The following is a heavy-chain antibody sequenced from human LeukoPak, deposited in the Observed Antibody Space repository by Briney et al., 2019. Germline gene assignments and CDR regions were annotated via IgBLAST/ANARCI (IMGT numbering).Heavy chain of an antibody. CDR2: IIPIFGTA. CDR1: GGTFSSYA. J-gene: IGHJ4*02. D-gene: IGHD3-22*01. V-gene: IGHV1-69*05. Sequence: ASVKVSCKASGGTFSSYAISWVRQAPGQGLEWMGGIIPIFGTANYAQKFQGRVTITTDESTSTAYMELSGLRSEDTAVYYCARLRSSGHYYFDYWGQGTLVTVSS. CDR3: ARLRSSGHYYFDY.